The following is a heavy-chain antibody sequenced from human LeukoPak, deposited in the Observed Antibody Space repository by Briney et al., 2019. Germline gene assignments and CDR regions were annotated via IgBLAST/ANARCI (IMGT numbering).Heavy chain of an antibody. V-gene: IGHV4-59*08. D-gene: IGHD6-13*01. J-gene: IGHJ6*02. Sequence: PSETLSLTCTVSGGSISSYYWSWIRQLPGKGLEWIGYIYYSGSTNYNPSLKSRVTISVDTSKNQFSLKLSSVTAADTAVYYCARFVKQQLGKYGMDVWGQGTTVTVSS. CDR1: GGSISSYY. CDR3: ARFVKQQLGKYGMDV. CDR2: IYYSGST.